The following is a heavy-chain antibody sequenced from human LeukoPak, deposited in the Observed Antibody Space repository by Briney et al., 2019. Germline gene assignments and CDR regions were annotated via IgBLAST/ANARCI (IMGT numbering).Heavy chain of an antibody. J-gene: IGHJ5*02. CDR1: GFTFSSYE. V-gene: IGHV3-48*03. D-gene: IGHD1-1*01. Sequence: QAGGSLRLSCAASGFTFSSYEMNWVRQAPGKGLEWVSYISSSGSTIYYADSVKGRFTISRDNAKNSLYLQMNSLRAEDTAVYYCARAKWAGTTDNWFDPWGQGTLVIVSS. CDR2: ISSSGSTI. CDR3: ARAKWAGTTDNWFDP.